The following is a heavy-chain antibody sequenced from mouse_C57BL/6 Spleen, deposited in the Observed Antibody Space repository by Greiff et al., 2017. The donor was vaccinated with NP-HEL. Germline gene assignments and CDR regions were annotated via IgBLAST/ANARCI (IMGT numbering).Heavy chain of an antibody. CDR3: ARSTTVVGDY. J-gene: IGHJ4*01. CDR2: IYPGDGDT. CDR1: GYAFSSSW. D-gene: IGHD1-1*01. Sequence: QVQLQQSGPELVKPGASVKISCKASGYAFSSSWMNWVKQRPGKGLEWIGRIYPGDGDTKYNGKFKGKATLTADKSSSTAYMQLSSLTSEDSAVYFCARSTTVVGDYWGQGTSVTVSS. V-gene: IGHV1-82*01.